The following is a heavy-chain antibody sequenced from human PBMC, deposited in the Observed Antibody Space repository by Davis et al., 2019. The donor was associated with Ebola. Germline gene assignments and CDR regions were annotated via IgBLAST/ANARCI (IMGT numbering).Heavy chain of an antibody. CDR2: IIPIFGTA. CDR1: VGTFSSYA. D-gene: IGHD1/OR15-1a*01. V-gene: IGHV1-69*13. CDR3: AKENILYHDAFDI. Sequence: SVTVSCMASVGTFSSYAISCVRQAPGQGLEWTGGIIPIFGTANYAQKFQGRVTITADESTSTAYMELSSLRSEDTAVYYCAKENILYHDAFDIWGQGTMVTVSS. J-gene: IGHJ3*02.